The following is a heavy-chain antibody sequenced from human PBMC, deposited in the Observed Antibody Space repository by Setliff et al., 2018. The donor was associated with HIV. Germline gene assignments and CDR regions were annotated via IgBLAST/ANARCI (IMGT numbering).Heavy chain of an antibody. D-gene: IGHD3-22*01. CDR2: IVDSGST. J-gene: IGHJ4*02. Sequence: SETLSLTCTLYGGSLTNYYWTWIRQSPEKGLDWIGEIVDSGSTNYSPSLKSRVTISVDTSKNHFSLNLRSVTAADTAVYYCATDSSGYYSFDYWGQGTLVTVSS. V-gene: IGHV4-34*12. CDR1: GGSLTNYY. CDR3: ATDSSGYYSFDY.